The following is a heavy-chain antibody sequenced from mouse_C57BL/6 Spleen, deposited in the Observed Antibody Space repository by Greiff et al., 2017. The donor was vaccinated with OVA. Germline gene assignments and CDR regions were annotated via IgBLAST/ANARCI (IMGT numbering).Heavy chain of an antibody. CDR1: GYTFTSYW. CDR3: ARGNLYAMDY. D-gene: IGHD2-1*01. CDR2: IDPSDSYT. Sequence: QVQLQQSGAELVRPGTSVKLSCKASGYTFTSYWMHWVKQRPGQGLEWIGVIDPSDSYTNYNQKFKGKATLTVDTSSSTAYMQLSSLTSEDSAVYYCARGNLYAMDYWGQGTSVTVSS. V-gene: IGHV1-59*01. J-gene: IGHJ4*01.